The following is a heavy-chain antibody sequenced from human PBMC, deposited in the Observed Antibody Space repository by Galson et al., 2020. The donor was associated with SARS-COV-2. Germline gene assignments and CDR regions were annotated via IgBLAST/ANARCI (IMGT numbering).Heavy chain of an antibody. V-gene: IGHV4-39*07. J-gene: IGHJ4*02. CDR1: DGSISSSSYY. Sequence: ASETLSLTCTVSDGSISSSSYYWGWIRQPPGKGLEWIGSIYHTGSTYYNSSLESRVTISLDTSKKQFSLTLNSVTAADTAIYYCARHGASSGWYEGIDYWGQETLVTVSS. CDR2: IYHTGST. CDR3: ARHGASSGWYEGIDY. D-gene: IGHD6-19*01.